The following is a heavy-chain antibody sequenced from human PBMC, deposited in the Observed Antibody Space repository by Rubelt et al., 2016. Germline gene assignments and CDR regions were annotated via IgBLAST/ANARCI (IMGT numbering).Heavy chain of an antibody. CDR1: TFTSYG. Sequence: TFTSYGMHWVRPAPGKGLESVAVIWSDGSNKDSADSVKGRFTISRDNSKNTLYLEINSLRGEDTAVYYCAKDVSGYDLSNYYYYYMDVWGKGTTVTVSS. CDR3: AKDVSGYDLSNYYYYYMDV. V-gene: IGHV3-33*06. J-gene: IGHJ6*03. CDR2: IWSDGSNK. D-gene: IGHD5-12*01.